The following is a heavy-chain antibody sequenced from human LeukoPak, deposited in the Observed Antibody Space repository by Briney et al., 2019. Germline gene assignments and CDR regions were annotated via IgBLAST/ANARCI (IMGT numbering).Heavy chain of an antibody. J-gene: IGHJ3*02. CDR1: GFTVITSY. CDR3: ARDRAVALDWAFDI. D-gene: IGHD6-19*01. V-gene: IGHV3-30-3*01. Sequence: PGGSLRLSCAASGFTVITSYMSWVRQAPGKGLEWVAVISYDGSNKYYADSVKGRFTISRDNSKNTLYLQMNSLRAEDTAVYYCARDRAVALDWAFDIWSQGTMVTVSS. CDR2: ISYDGSNK.